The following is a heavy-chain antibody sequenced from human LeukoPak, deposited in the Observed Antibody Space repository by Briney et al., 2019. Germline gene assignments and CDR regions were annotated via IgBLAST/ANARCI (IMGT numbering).Heavy chain of an antibody. V-gene: IGHV1-2*02. D-gene: IGHD1-26*01. J-gene: IGHJ4*02. CDR1: GYTFTDNY. Sequence: AASVKVSCKTSGYTFTDNYMHWVRQAPGQGLEWMGWINPNGGGTNYAQKFPDRVTMTRDTSISTAYMELSSLRSDDTAVYSCARGSPVGATTGLHSWGQGTLVTVSS. CDR3: ARGSPVGATTGLHS. CDR2: INPNGGGT.